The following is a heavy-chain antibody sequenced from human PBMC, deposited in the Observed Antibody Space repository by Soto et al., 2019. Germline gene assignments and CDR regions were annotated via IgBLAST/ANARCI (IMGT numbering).Heavy chain of an antibody. V-gene: IGHV4-39*01. CDR2: IYYSGYT. J-gene: IGHJ5*02. D-gene: IGHD3-9*01. Sequence: NPSETLSLTCSVSGDSTTSDAYYWGWIRQPPGKGLEWLGSIYYSGYTYYNPSLKSRVTISVDRSRNQFSLNLRSVTAADTAVYYCVSGTSFYDVLTGYYVDRWFDPWGQGTLVTVSS. CDR3: VSGTSFYDVLTGYYVDRWFDP. CDR1: GDSTTSDAYY.